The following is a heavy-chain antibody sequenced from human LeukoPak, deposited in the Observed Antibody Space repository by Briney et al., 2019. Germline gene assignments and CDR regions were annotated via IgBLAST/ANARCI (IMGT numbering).Heavy chain of an antibody. D-gene: IGHD5-24*01. J-gene: IGHJ4*02. V-gene: IGHV3-33*01. Sequence: GGSLRLSCAASGFTFSSYAMHWVRQAPGKGLEWVAVLWYDGSNKYYADSVKGRFTISRDNSKNTLYLQMNSLRVEDTPVYYCSRGIDGYDSIVDYWGQGTLVTVSS. CDR1: GFTFSSYA. CDR2: LWYDGSNK. CDR3: SRGIDGYDSIVDY.